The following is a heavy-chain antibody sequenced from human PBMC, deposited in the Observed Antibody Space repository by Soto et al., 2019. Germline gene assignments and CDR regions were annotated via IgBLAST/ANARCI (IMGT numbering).Heavy chain of an antibody. CDR1: GFTVSRNY. J-gene: IGHJ5*02. D-gene: IGHD2-2*03. V-gene: IGHV3-53*01. Sequence: GPLRLSCTASGFTVSRNYVSWVRQAPGKGLEWVSVIYSGGSTYYADSVKGRFTISRDNSKNTLYLQMNSLRAEDTAVYYCARDLDNSGWFDPWGQGTLVTVSS. CDR2: IYSGGST. CDR3: ARDLDNSGWFDP.